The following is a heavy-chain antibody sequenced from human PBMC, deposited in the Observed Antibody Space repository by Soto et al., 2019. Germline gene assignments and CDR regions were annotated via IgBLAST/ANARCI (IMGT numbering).Heavy chain of an antibody. V-gene: IGHV4-39*01. D-gene: IGHD3-3*01. CDR3: ATLTIFGEEDYGMDV. Sequence: QLQLQESGPGLVKPSETLSLTCTVSGGSISSSSYYWGWIRQPPGKGLEWIGSIYYSGSTYYNPSLKSRVTISVDTSKNQFSLKLSSVTAADTAVYYCATLTIFGEEDYGMDVWGQGTTVTVSS. CDR1: GGSISSSSYY. J-gene: IGHJ6*02. CDR2: IYYSGST.